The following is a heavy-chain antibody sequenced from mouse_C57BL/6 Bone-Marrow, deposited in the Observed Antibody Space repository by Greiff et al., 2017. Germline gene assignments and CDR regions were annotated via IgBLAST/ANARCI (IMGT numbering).Heavy chain of an antibody. CDR2: ISDGGSYT. CDR3: ARDDYSNAAGFAY. V-gene: IGHV5-4*01. Sequence: EVQLVESGGGLVKPGGSLKLSCAASGFTFSSYAMSWVRQTPDKRLEWVATISDGGSYTYYPDNVKGRFTISRDNAKNNLYLQMSHLKSEDTAMYYCARDDYSNAAGFAYWGQGTMVTVSA. D-gene: IGHD2-5*01. J-gene: IGHJ3*01. CDR1: GFTFSSYA.